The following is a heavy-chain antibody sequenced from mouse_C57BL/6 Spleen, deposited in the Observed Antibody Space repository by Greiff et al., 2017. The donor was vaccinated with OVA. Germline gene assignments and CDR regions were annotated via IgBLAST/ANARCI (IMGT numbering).Heavy chain of an antibody. J-gene: IGHJ2*01. CDR2: INPSNGGT. CDR3: ARSGAYYSNFDY. D-gene: IGHD2-5*01. V-gene: IGHV1-53*01. Sequence: QVQLQQPGTELVKPGASVKLSCKASGYTFTSYWMHWVKQRPGQGLEWIGNINPSNGGTNYNEKFKSKATLTVDKSSSTAYMQLSSLTSEDSAVYDCARSGAYYSNFDYWGQGTTLTVSS. CDR1: GYTFTSYW.